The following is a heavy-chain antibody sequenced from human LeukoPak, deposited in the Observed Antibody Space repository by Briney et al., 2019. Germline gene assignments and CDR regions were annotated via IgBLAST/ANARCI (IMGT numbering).Heavy chain of an antibody. CDR1: GHTFTASY. CDR3: ARGPSITMVRGGQWYYYMDV. CDR2: INPNSGDT. J-gene: IGHJ6*03. Sequence: GASVKVSCKTSGHTFTASYIHWVRQAPGQGLEWMGRINPNSGDTDYAQRFQGRVTMTRDTSTNTVYMELSSLRSEDTAVYYCARGPSITMVRGGQWYYYMDVWGKGTTVTISS. D-gene: IGHD3-10*01. V-gene: IGHV1-2*02.